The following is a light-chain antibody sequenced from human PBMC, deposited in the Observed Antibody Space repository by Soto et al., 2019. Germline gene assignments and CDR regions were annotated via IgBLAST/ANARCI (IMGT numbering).Light chain of an antibody. J-gene: IGLJ2*01. CDR2: GNT. Sequence: QPVLTQPPSVSGAPGQRVTISCTGSSSNDEVQWYQHLPGTAPTLLIFGNTNRPSWVPDRFSGAKSGTSASLAITGLQAEDEADYYCQSYDSSLSRVVFGGGTKLTVL. CDR3: QSYDSSLSRVV. V-gene: IGLV1-40*01. CDR1: SSNDE.